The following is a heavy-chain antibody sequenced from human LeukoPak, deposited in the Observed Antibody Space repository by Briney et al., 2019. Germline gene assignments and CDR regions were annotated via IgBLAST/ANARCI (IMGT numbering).Heavy chain of an antibody. D-gene: IGHD3-3*01. V-gene: IGHV4-61*02. CDR1: GGSISSGSYY. CDR3: ARGVYQWNDFWSGYSPTDAFDI. CDR2: IYTSGST. Sequence: KASETLSLTCTVSGGSISSGSYYWSWIRQPAGKGLEWIGRIYTSGSTNYNPSLKSRVTISVDTSKNQFSLKLSSVTAADTAVYYCARGVYQWNDFWSGYSPTDAFDIWGQGTMVTVSS. J-gene: IGHJ3*02.